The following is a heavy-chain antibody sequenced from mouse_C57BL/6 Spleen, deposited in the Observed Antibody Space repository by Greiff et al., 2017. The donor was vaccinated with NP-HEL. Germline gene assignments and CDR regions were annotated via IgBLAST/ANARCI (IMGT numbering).Heavy chain of an antibody. Sequence: QVQLQQPGAELVMPGASVKLSCKASGYTFTSYWMHWVKQRPGQGLEWIGEIDPSDSYTNYNQKFKGKSTLTVDKSSSTAYMQLSSLTSEDSAVYYCARSPYGSSPYYAMDYWGQGTSVTVSS. V-gene: IGHV1-69*01. J-gene: IGHJ4*01. CDR3: ARSPYGSSPYYAMDY. D-gene: IGHD1-1*01. CDR2: IDPSDSYT. CDR1: GYTFTSYW.